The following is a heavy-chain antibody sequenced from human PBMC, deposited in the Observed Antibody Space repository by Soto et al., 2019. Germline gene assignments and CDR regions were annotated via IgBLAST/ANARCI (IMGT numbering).Heavy chain of an antibody. CDR3: ARYRYCSGGSCYTYYGMDV. J-gene: IGHJ6*02. CDR1: GYTFTSYA. V-gene: IGHV1-3*01. D-gene: IGHD2-15*01. Sequence: GASVKVSCKASGYTFTSYAMHWVRQAPGQRLEWMGWINAGNGNTKYSQKFQGRVTITRDTSASTAYMELSSLRSEDTAVYYCARYRYCSGGSCYTYYGMDVWGQGTTVTVSS. CDR2: INAGNGNT.